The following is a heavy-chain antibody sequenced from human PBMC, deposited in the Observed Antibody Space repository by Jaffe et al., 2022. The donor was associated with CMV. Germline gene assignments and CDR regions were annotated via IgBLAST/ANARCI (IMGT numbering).Heavy chain of an antibody. V-gene: IGHV2-5*01. CDR2: IYWNDDK. CDR3: ASQTHSSSWYEAPFDY. Sequence: QITLKESGPTLVKPTQTLTLTCTFSGFSLSTSGVGVGWIRQPPGKALEWLALIYWNDDKRYSPSLKSRLTITKDTSKNQVVLTMTNMDPVDTATYYCASQTHSSSWYEAPFDYWGQGTLVTVSS. CDR1: GFSLSTSGVG. J-gene: IGHJ4*02. D-gene: IGHD6-13*01.